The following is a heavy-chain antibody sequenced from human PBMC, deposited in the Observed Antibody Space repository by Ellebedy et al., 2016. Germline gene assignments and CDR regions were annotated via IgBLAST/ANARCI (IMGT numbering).Heavy chain of an antibody. J-gene: IGHJ4*02. CDR1: GFTFSNGW. CDR3: TLNYFDY. V-gene: IGHV3-15*01. CDR2: IKPKANGGTA. Sequence: GESLKISCAASGFTFSNGWMSWVRRAPGKGLEWVGRIKPKANGGTADLAAPVKDRFTISRDDSKNTLYLQMNSLKCDDTAVYYCTLNYFDYWGQGTLVTVSS.